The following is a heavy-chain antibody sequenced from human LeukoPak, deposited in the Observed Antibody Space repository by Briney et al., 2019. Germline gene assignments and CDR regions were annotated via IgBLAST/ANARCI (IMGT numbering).Heavy chain of an antibody. CDR1: GYTFTGYY. CDR2: INAGNGNT. CDR3: ARGPSYGSGSYYSWFDP. D-gene: IGHD3-10*01. V-gene: IGHV1-3*01. J-gene: IGHJ5*02. Sequence: ASVKVSCKTSGYTFTGYYMHWVRQAPGQRLEWMGWINAGNGNTKYSQKFQGRVTITRDTSASTAYMELSSLRSEDTAVYYCARGPSYGSGSYYSWFDPWGQGTLVTVSS.